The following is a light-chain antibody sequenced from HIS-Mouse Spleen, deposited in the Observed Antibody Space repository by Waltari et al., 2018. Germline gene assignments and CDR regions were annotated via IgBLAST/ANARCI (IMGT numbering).Light chain of an antibody. CDR3: SSYAGSNNSVV. Sequence: QSALTQPPSASGSPAQSVPISCTGTSSDVGGYNSVPRYQPHPGKAPKLMIYEVSKRPSGVPDRFSGSKSGNTASLTVSGLQAEDEADYYCSSYAGSNNSVVFGGGTKLTVL. J-gene: IGLJ2*01. V-gene: IGLV2-8*01. CDR2: EVS. CDR1: SSDVGGYNS.